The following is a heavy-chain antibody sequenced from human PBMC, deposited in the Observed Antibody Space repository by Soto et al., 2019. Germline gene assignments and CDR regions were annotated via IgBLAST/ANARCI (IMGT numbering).Heavy chain of an antibody. Sequence: ASETLSLTCAVSGGSISSSNWWSWVRQPPGKGLEWIGEIYHSGSTNYNPSLKSRVTISVDKSKNQFSLKLSSVTAADTAVYYCVKSPVTGYYYYGMDVWGQGTTVTVS. V-gene: IGHV4-4*02. CDR1: GGSISSSNW. CDR2: IYHSGST. J-gene: IGHJ6*02. CDR3: VKSPVTGYYYYGMDV. D-gene: IGHD5-18*01.